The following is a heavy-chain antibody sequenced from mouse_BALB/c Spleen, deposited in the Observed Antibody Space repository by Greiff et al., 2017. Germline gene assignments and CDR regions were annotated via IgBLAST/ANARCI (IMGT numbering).Heavy chain of an antibody. V-gene: IGHV3-8*02. CDR3: ARYGSSLYWYFDV. CDR1: GDSITSGY. Sequence: VQLKESGPSLVKPSQTLSLTCSVTGDSITSGYWNWIRKFPGNKLEYMGYISYSGSTYYNPSLKSRISITRDTSKNQYYLQLNSVTTEDTATYYCARYGSSLYWYFDVWGAGTTVTVSS. D-gene: IGHD1-1*01. J-gene: IGHJ1*01. CDR2: ISYSGST.